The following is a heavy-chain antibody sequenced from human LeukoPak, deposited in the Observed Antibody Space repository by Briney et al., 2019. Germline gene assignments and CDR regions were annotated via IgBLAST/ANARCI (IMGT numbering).Heavy chain of an antibody. J-gene: IGHJ4*02. V-gene: IGHV3-30*18. D-gene: IGHD5-18*01. Sequence: SGGSLRLSCAASGFTFSTYGMHWVRQAPGKGLEWMAVISSDGSNKYYADSVKGRFTISRDNSKNTLYLQMNSLRAEDTAVYYCAKRGYSYSFDYWGQGTLVTVSS. CDR2: ISSDGSNK. CDR1: GFTFSTYG. CDR3: AKRGYSYSFDY.